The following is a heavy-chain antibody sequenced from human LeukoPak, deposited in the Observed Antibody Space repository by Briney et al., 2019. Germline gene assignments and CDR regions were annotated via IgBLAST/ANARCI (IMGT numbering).Heavy chain of an antibody. CDR2: ISISSSYI. CDR3: AGPADYDSSTFDI. Sequence: GGSLRLSCAASGFTFSGYSMNWVRRAPGKGLEWVSSISISSSYIYYADSVKGRFTISRDNAKNSLYLQMNSLRAEDTAVYYCAGPADYDSSTFDIWGQGTMVTVSS. J-gene: IGHJ3*02. V-gene: IGHV3-21*01. D-gene: IGHD3-22*01. CDR1: GFTFSGYS.